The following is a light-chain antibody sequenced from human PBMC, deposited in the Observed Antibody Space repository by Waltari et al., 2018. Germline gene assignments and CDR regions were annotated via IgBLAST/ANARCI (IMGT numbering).Light chain of an antibody. Sequence: DIQMTQSPSSLSASVGDRVTITCRASQSINTYLNWYQRKPGEAPKLLIYGASTLESGVPSRFSGSGSGTDFTLTISSLQPEDFATYYCQQYNNYLTFGPGTKVDI. V-gene: IGKV1-39*01. J-gene: IGKJ3*01. CDR3: QQYNNYLT. CDR1: QSINTY. CDR2: GAS.